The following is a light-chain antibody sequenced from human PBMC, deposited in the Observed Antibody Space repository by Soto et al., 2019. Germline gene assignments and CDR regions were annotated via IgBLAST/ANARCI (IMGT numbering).Light chain of an antibody. CDR1: SGHSSYA. CDR3: QTWGTGIVV. J-gene: IGLJ2*01. Sequence: QSVLTQSPSASASLGASVKLTCTLSSGHSSYAIAWHQQQPEKGPRYLMKLNSDGSHSKRDGIPDRFSGSSSGAERYLTISSLQSEDEADYYCQTWGTGIVVFGGGTQLTVL. V-gene: IGLV4-69*01. CDR2: LNSDGSH.